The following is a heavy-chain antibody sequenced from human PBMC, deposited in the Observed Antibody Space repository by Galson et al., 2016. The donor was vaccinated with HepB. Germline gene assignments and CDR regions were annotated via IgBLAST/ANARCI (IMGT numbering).Heavy chain of an antibody. D-gene: IGHD1-26*01. CDR2: IRSNGGST. J-gene: IGHJ4*02. V-gene: IGHV3-64D*06. Sequence: SLRLCCAASGFTFTSYAMHWVRQTPGKAPEYVSTIRSNGGSTYYADSVKGRFTIARDNSKNTLYLQLSSLRAEDTAVYFCVRWDRALRWGQGTLVTVSS. CDR3: VRWDRALR. CDR1: GFTFTSYA.